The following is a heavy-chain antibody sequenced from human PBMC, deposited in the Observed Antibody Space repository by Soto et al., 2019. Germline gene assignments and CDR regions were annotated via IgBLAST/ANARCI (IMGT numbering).Heavy chain of an antibody. V-gene: IGHV3-30-3*01. CDR2: ISYDGSNK. CDR3: ARDSHRYYSSSYLFDY. D-gene: IGHD6-6*01. Sequence: QVQLVESGGGVVQPGRSLRLSCAASGFTFSSYAMHWVRQAPGKGLEWVAVISYDGSNKYYADSVKGRFTISRDNSKNTLYLQMNSLRAEDTAVYYCARDSHRYYSSSYLFDYWGQGTLVTVSS. J-gene: IGHJ4*02. CDR1: GFTFSSYA.